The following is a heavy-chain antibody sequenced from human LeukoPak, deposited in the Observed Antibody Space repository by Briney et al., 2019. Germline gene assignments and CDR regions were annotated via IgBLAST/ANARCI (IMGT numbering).Heavy chain of an antibody. Sequence: SETLSLTCTVSGGSISGYYWSWIRQPPGKGLEWIGYIYYSGSTNYNPSLKSRVTISVDTSKNQFSLKLSSVTAADTAVYYCARHRGVIAYFDYWGQGTLVTVSS. D-gene: IGHD6-13*01. J-gene: IGHJ4*02. V-gene: IGHV4-59*08. CDR2: IYYSGST. CDR3: ARHRGVIAYFDY. CDR1: GGSISGYY.